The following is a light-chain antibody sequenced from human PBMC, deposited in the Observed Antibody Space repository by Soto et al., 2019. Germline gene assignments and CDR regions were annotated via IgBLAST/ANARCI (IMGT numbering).Light chain of an antibody. V-gene: IGKV3-11*01. Sequence: EIVWTNAAAGLCLSPGERAIIPCRASQSVSSYLAWYQQKPGQAPRLLIYDASNRATGIPARFSGSGSGTDFTLTFSSLEPEDFAVYYCQQRSKGITFGEGTRLEIK. CDR2: DAS. CDR1: QSVSSY. CDR3: QQRSKGIT. J-gene: IGKJ5*01.